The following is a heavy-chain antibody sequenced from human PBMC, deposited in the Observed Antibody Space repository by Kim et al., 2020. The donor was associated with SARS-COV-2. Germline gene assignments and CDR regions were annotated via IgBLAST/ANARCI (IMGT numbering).Heavy chain of an antibody. CDR1: GGSFSGYY. D-gene: IGHD2-2*02. CDR3: ARGPSNTQGHLKKRGYFDL. J-gene: IGHJ2*01. Sequence: SETLSLTCAVYGGSFSGYYWSWIRQPPGKGLEWIGEINHSGSTNYNPSLKSRVTISVDTSKNQFSLKLSSVTAADTAVYYCARGPSNTQGHLKKRGYFDLWGRGTPVPASS. V-gene: IGHV4-34*01. CDR2: INHSGST.